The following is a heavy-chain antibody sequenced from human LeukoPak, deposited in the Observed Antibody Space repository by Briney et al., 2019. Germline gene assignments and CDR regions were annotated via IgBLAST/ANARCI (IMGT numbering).Heavy chain of an antibody. CDR2: ISGSGGST. CDR3: AKDHSSQLWFRRRYYFDY. CDR1: GFTFSSYA. J-gene: IGHJ4*02. D-gene: IGHD5-18*01. Sequence: GGSLRLSCAASGFTFSSYAMSWVRQAPGKGPEWVSAISGSGGSTYYADSVKGRFTISRDNSKNTLYLQMNSLRAEDTAVYYCAKDHSSQLWFRRRYYFDYWGQGTLVTVSS. V-gene: IGHV3-23*01.